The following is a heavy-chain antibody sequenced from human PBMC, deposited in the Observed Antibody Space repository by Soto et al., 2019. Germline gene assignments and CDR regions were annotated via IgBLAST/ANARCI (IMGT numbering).Heavy chain of an antibody. CDR1: GYNFGSYW. V-gene: IGHV5-51*01. J-gene: IGHJ4*02. CDR2: IYPGDSDI. CDR3: ARRSSYNGNIKFDY. D-gene: IGHD1-26*01. Sequence: GESLKISCKGSGYNFGSYWIGWVRQVPGKGLEWMGIIYPGDSDIKYSPSFQGQVTISADKSISTAYLQWSSLKASDTAMYYCARRSSYNGNIKFDYWGQGTLVTVSS.